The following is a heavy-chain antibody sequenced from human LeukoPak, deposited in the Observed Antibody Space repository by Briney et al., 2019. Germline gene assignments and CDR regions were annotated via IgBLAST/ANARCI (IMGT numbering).Heavy chain of an antibody. J-gene: IGHJ5*02. Sequence: ASVKVSSKASGYTFTTYDINWVRQATGQGLEWMGWMNPNSGNTGYAQKFQGRVTMTRNTSISTAYIELSSLRSEDTAVYYCARGPNKSDGGNSGSAWFDPWGQGTLVTVSS. V-gene: IGHV1-8*01. D-gene: IGHD4-23*01. CDR1: GYTFTTYD. CDR3: ARGPNKSDGGNSGSAWFDP. CDR2: MNPNSGNT.